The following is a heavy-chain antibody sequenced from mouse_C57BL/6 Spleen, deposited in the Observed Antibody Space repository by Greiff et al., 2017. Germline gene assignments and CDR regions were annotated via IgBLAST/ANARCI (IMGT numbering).Heavy chain of an antibody. V-gene: IGHV5-17*01. CDR2: ISRASSTI. CDR3: EKGGDDY. J-gene: IGHJ2*01. CDR1: GFTFSDYG. D-gene: IGHD3-3*01. Sequence: EVQVVESGGGLVKPGGSLKLSCAASGFTFSDYGMHWVRQAPEKGLEWVAYISRASSTIYYADKLKGRFTISRDKAKNTLFLQMTRLRSEDTATYYCEKGGDDYWGQGTTLTVSS.